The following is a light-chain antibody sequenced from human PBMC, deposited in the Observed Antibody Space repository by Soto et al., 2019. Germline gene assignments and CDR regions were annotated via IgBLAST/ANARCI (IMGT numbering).Light chain of an antibody. CDR3: QQRNNWPPAT. J-gene: IGKJ4*01. V-gene: IGKV3-11*01. CDR1: QSVGRH. CDR2: DAS. Sequence: IVLTQSPATLSLSPGERATLSCRASQSVGRHLAWYQQKPGQAPRLLIYDASNRPTGVPARFSGSGSGTDFALYISSLEPEDFAVYYCQQRNNWPPATFGGGTKVEIK.